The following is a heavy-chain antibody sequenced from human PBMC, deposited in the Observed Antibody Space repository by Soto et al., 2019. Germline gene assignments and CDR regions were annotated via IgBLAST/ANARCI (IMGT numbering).Heavy chain of an antibody. J-gene: IGHJ4*02. D-gene: IGHD1-26*01. CDR1: GFTFSSYS. V-gene: IGHV3-21*01. Sequence: EVQLVESGGGLVKPGGSLRLSCAASGFTFSSYSMNWVRQAPGKGLEWVSSISSSSSYIYYADSVKGRFTISRDNAKNSLYVQMNSLRAEDTAVEYCARLLVGATNADYWGQGTLVTVSS. CDR2: ISSSSSYI. CDR3: ARLLVGATNADY.